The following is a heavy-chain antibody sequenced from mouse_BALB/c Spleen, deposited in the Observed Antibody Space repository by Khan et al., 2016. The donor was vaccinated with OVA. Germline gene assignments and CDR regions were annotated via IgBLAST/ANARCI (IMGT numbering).Heavy chain of an antibody. CDR2: INYSGNT. CDR1: GYSITSEYA. J-gene: IGHJ3*01. V-gene: IGHV3-2*02. D-gene: IGHD2-4*01. CDR3: TRKDYYDYDPFPY. Sequence: EVELVESGPDLVKPSQSLSLTCTVTGYSITSEYAWNWIRHFPGNKLEWMGYINYSGNTRYNPSLKSRISITRDTSKNQFFLQLNSVTTEDTATYYCTRKDYYDYDPFPYWGQGTLVTVSA.